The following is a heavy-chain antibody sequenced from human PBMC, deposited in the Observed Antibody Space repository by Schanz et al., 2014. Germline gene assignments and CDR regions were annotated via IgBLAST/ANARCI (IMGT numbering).Heavy chain of an antibody. D-gene: IGHD4-17*01. CDR2: IYSGGST. CDR3: VRDTDYHFDY. Sequence: EVQVVESGGGLIQPGGSLRLSCAASGFTVSINYMSWVRQAPGKGLGWVSVIYSGGSTYYADSGKGRFSICRDNSKNTLYLXXNXXXXXDTAVYYCVRDTDYHFDYWGQGTLVTVSS. CDR1: GFTVSINY. J-gene: IGHJ4*02. V-gene: IGHV3-66*01.